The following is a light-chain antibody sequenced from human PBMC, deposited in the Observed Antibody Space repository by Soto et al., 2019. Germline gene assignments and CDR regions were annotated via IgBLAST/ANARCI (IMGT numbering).Light chain of an antibody. CDR2: KAS. CDR3: QLNNSYSGT. CDR1: QSISSW. J-gene: IGKJ1*01. Sequence: DIQMTQSPSTLSASVGDRVTITCRASQSISSWLAWYQQKPGKAPKLLIYKASSLEGGVPSRFSGSGSGTEFALPISSLQPDDFATYYCQLNNSYSGTFGQGTKVEIK. V-gene: IGKV1-5*03.